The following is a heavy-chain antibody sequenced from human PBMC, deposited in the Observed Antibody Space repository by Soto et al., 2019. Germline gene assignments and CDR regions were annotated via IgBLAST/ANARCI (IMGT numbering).Heavy chain of an antibody. V-gene: IGHV1-69*01. CDR3: ARDQRLEDDAFDI. J-gene: IGHJ3*02. CDR2: IIPIFGTA. Sequence: QLQLVQSGAEVKKPGSSVKVSCKASGGSFRHYSISWVRQAPGQGLEWMGGIIPIFGTATYAQRFQGRVTLTADESTTTAYMELTSLRSEDTAVYYCARDQRLEDDAFDILGQGTMVIVSS. CDR1: GGSFRHYS. D-gene: IGHD1-1*01.